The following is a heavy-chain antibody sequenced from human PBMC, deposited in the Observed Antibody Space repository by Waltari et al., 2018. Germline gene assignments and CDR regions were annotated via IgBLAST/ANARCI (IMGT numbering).Heavy chain of an antibody. CDR1: GGSVSVYY. J-gene: IGHJ4*02. D-gene: IGHD3-10*01. V-gene: IGHV4-59*02. Sequence: QLQLQEPGPALVKHSETLSLTCTAAGGSVSVYYRSWIRQPPGQGLQWIGYIYYSGSTNYNPSLKSRVTISVDTSKNQFSLKLSSVTAADTAVYYCARGVWFGEFLIDYWGQGTLATVSS. CDR3: ARGVWFGEFLIDY. CDR2: IYYSGST.